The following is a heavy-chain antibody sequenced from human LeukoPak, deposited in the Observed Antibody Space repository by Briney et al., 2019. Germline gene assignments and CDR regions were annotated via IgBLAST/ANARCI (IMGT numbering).Heavy chain of an antibody. Sequence: GGSLRLSCAASGFTLSRSGMCWVRQAPGKGLEWMAVIYYDGSKKYYADSVKGRFTISRDNSRNTLYLEMNSLRTDDTAVYYCARGQADYFGLDVWGQGTTVTVSS. CDR1: GFTLSRSG. CDR3: ARGQADYFGLDV. CDR2: IYYDGSKK. V-gene: IGHV3-33*07. J-gene: IGHJ6*02.